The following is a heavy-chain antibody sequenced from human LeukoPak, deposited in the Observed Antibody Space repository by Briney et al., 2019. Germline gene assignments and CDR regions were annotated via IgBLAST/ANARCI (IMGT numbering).Heavy chain of an antibody. CDR1: GGSVSSDGFY. J-gene: IGHJ4*02. Sequence: SETQSLTCTVSGGSVSSDGFYWTWIRQPPGKGLEWIGYVYYSGSTNYNPSLKGRVTISVDTSKNQFSLKLNSVTAADTAVYYCARRLTRPERFDSWGQGTLVTVSS. CDR3: ARRLTRPERFDS. CDR2: VYYSGST. D-gene: IGHD3-9*01. V-gene: IGHV4-61*08.